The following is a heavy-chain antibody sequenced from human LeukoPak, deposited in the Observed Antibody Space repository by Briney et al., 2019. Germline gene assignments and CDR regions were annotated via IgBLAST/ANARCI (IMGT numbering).Heavy chain of an antibody. J-gene: IGHJ4*02. CDR2: IKKDGSEK. CDR3: ARVLAQYCSGGSCSTDY. V-gene: IGHV3-7*01. D-gene: IGHD2-15*01. CDR1: GFTFSNYW. Sequence: GGSLRLSCAASGFTFSNYWMSWVRQAPGKGLEWVANIKKDGSEKYYVDSVKGRFSISRDNADNSLYLEMNRLRAEERRGYKCARVLAQYCSGGSCSTDYWGQGTLVTVSS.